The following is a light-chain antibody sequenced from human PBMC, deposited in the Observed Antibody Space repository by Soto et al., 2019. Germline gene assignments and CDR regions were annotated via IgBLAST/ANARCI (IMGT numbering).Light chain of an antibody. Sequence: DIVKTQSPACLAVSLGERATIHCKSSQRVLYSANDENYLAWYQQKPGQPPKLLIYWASTRESGVPDRFSGSGSRTDFTLTISSLQAEDVAVYYCQQYYTTPWAFGQGSKVDI. CDR1: QRVLYSANDENY. CDR3: QQYYTTPWA. CDR2: WAS. V-gene: IGKV4-1*01. J-gene: IGKJ1*01.